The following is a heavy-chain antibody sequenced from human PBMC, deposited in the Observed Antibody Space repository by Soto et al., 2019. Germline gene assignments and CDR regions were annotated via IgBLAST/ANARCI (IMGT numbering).Heavy chain of an antibody. CDR1: GFTFSSYA. CDR3: ARRGWYY. CDR2: ISYDGSNK. Sequence: SLRLSCAASGFTFSSYAMHWVRQAPGKGLEWVAVISYDGSNKYYADSVKGRFTISRDNSKNTLYLQMNSLRAEDTAVYYCARRGWYYWGQGTLVTVSS. V-gene: IGHV3-30-3*01. D-gene: IGHD2-15*01. J-gene: IGHJ4*02.